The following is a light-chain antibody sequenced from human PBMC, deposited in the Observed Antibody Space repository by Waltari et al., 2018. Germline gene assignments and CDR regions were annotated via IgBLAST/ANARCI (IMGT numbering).Light chain of an antibody. V-gene: IGKV1-5*03. CDR2: KAS. CDR1: ESISTW. CDR3: QQYNNYPKT. Sequence: DIQLTQSPSTLSASVGDRVTITCRASESISTWLAWYQQRPGQAPNLLIYKASSLQSGVPPRFSGTGSGTEFTLTISSLQPDDFGTYYCQQYNNYPKTFGQGTKVKVK. J-gene: IGKJ1*01.